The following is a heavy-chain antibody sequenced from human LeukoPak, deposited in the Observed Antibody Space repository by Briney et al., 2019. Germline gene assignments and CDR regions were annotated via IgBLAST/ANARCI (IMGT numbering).Heavy chain of an antibody. J-gene: IGHJ4*02. CDR1: GGSISSYH. CDR2: MYYSGTI. Sequence: SETLSLTCTVSGGSISSYHWSWIRQPPGKGLEWIGYMYYSGTINYNPSLKSRVTISVDTSKNRFSLKLRSVTAADTAMYYCARAWANDYFDSWGQGTLVTVSS. CDR3: ARAWANDYFDS. V-gene: IGHV4-59*01.